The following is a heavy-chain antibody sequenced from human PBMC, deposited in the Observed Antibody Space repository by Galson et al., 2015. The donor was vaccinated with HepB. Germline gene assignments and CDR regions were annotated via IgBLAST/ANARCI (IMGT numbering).Heavy chain of an antibody. V-gene: IGHV3-30*03. J-gene: IGHJ5*02. Sequence: SLRLSCAASGFTFSNYAMHWVRQAPGKGLEWVAVISYDGSNKYYADSVKGRFTISRDNSRNTLYLQMNSLRPDDTAVYYCARGRITMIVVVITPGGWFDPWGQGTLVTVSS. CDR3: ARGRITMIVVVITPGGWFDP. D-gene: IGHD3-22*01. CDR2: ISYDGSNK. CDR1: GFTFSNYA.